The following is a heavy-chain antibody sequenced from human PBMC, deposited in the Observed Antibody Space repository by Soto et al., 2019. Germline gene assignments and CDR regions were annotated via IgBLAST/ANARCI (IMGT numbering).Heavy chain of an antibody. CDR3: ARADVGGECYYLEF. CDR1: GYAFIGYY. J-gene: IGHJ4*02. V-gene: IGHV1-2*02. D-gene: IGHD2-8*01. CDR2: INPNTGVT. Sequence: ASVKVCCKASGYAFIGYYMHWVLRAPGQGLEWIGWINPNTGVTRYAQKFQGRVIMTRDRCISTAYVDLSSLSSDETAIYYCARADVGGECYYLEFWSQGTMVTVPS.